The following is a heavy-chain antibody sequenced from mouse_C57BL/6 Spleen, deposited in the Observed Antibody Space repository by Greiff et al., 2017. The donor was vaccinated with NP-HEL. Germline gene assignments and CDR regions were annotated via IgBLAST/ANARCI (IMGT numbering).Heavy chain of an antibody. CDR3: TSDWFAY. Sequence: VQLQQSGAELVRPGASVTLSCKASGYTFTDYDMHWVKQTPVHGLEWIGAIDPETGGTAYNQKFKGKAILTADKSSSTAYMELRSLTSEDSAVYYCTSDWFAYWGQGTLVTVSA. J-gene: IGHJ3*01. CDR1: GYTFTDYD. V-gene: IGHV1-15*01. CDR2: IDPETGGT.